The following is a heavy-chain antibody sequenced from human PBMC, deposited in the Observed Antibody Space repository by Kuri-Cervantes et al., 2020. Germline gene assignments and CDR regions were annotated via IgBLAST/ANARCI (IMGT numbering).Heavy chain of an antibody. D-gene: IGHD3-22*01. J-gene: IGHJ4*02. CDR3: AREGLRYYYDQMPFDY. V-gene: IGHV3-30-3*01. CDR1: GFTFSSYA. Sequence: GESLKISCAASGFTFSSYAMHWVRQAPGKGLEWVAVISYDGSNKYYADSVKGRFTISRDNSKNTLYLQMNSLRAEDTAVYYCAREGLRYYYDQMPFDYWGQGTLVTVSS. CDR2: ISYDGSNK.